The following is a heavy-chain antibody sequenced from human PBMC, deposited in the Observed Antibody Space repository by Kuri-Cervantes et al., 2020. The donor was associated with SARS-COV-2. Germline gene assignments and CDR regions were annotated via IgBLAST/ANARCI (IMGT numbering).Heavy chain of an antibody. CDR2: ISYDGSNE. Sequence: GESLKISCAASGFTFSSYAMHWVRQAPGKGLEWVAVISYDGSNEYYADSVKGRFTISRDNSKNTLYLQMNSLRAEDMAVYYCAKDGGRAVSAFDIWGQGTMVTVSS. CDR1: GFTFSSYA. V-gene: IGHV3-30-3*01. CDR3: AKDGGRAVSAFDI. J-gene: IGHJ3*02. D-gene: IGHD3-16*01.